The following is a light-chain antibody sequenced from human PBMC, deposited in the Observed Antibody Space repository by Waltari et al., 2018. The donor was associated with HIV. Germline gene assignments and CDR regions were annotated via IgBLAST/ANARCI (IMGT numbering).Light chain of an antibody. CDR3: SSYAGINNLV. V-gene: IGLV2-8*01. CDR1: SSDIGLYNF. CDR2: EVS. Sequence: QSALTQPPSASGSPGQSVTISCAGTSSDIGLYNFVSWYQHHPGKAPKLMIYEVSKRPSGVPDRFSGSKSGSTASLTVSGLQAEDEADYYCSSYAGINNLVFGGGTKLTVL. J-gene: IGLJ2*01.